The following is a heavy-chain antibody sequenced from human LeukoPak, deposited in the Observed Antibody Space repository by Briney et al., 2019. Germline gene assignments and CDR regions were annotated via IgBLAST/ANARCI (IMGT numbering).Heavy chain of an antibody. CDR1: GFTFSSYA. CDR2: ISYDGSNK. CDR3: ARDLGVWSRWLVDPRPDY. D-gene: IGHD6-19*01. J-gene: IGHJ4*02. V-gene: IGHV3-30*04. Sequence: HSGGSLRLSCAASGFTFSSYAMHWVRQAPGKGLEWVAVISYDGSNKYYADSVKGRFTISRDNSKNTLYLQMNSLRAEDTAVYYCARDLGVWSRWLVDPRPDYWGQGTLVTVSS.